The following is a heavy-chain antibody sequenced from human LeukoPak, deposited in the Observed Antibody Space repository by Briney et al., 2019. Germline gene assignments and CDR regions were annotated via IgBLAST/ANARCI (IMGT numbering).Heavy chain of an antibody. CDR1: GFTFDDYS. V-gene: IGHV3-9*01. D-gene: IGHD6-6*01. CDR3: ARTPHEYSSSAPPSY. J-gene: IGHJ4*02. CDR2: ITWDSSGM. Sequence: GGSLRLSCAASGFTFDDYSMHWVRQVPGKGLEWVSGITWDSSGMGYADSVKGRFTISRDNAKNSLYLQMNSLRAEDTAVYYCARTPHEYSSSAPPSYWGQGTLVTVSS.